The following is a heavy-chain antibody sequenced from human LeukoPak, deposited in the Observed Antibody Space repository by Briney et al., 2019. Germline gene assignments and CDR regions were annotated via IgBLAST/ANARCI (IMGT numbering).Heavy chain of an antibody. V-gene: IGHV4-4*09. D-gene: IGHD2-2*01. CDR2: IYTSGTT. CDR3: ARGRADVVPFDY. Sequence: SETLSLTCTVSGGSISSYYWSWIRQPPGKGLECIGYIYTSGTTNYNPSLESRVTISVDTSKNHFSLKLSSVTAADTAVYYCARGRADVVPFDYWGQGTLVTVSS. CDR1: GGSISSYY. J-gene: IGHJ4*02.